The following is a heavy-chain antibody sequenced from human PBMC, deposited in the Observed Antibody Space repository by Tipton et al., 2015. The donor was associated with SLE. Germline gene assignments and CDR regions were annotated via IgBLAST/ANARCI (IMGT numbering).Heavy chain of an antibody. J-gene: IGHJ3*02. CDR1: GGSISSYY. D-gene: IGHD3-10*01. CDR2: IYYSGST. Sequence: TLSLTCTVSGGSISSYYWSWIRQPPGKGLEWIGYIYYSGSTNYNPSLKSRVTISVDTSKNQVSLSLTSLTAADTAVYYCAREGAGSDAFDIWGRGTMVTVSS. V-gene: IGHV4-59*12. CDR3: AREGAGSDAFDI.